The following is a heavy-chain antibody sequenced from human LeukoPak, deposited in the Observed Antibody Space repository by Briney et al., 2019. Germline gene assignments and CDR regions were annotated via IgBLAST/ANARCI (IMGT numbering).Heavy chain of an antibody. V-gene: IGHV4-34*01. Sequence: SETLSLICAVYGGSFSGHYWSWIRQPPGKGLEWIGEINHSGSASYIPSLKSRVTTSVDTSKNQFSLKLTSVTAADTALYYCARGVMGYSGYDYNWFDPWAQGTLVTVSS. CDR2: INHSGSA. CDR1: GGSFSGHY. D-gene: IGHD5-12*01. J-gene: IGHJ5*02. CDR3: ARGVMGYSGYDYNWFDP.